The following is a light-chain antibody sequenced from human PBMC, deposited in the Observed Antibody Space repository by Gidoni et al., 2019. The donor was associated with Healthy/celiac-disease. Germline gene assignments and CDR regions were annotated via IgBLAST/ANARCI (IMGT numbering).Light chain of an antibody. CDR2: GAS. CDR3: QQYGSSPRT. Sequence: EIVLTQSPGTLSLSPGERATLSCRARQSVSRSYLAWYQQKPGQAPRLLIYGASSTATGIPDRFSGSGSGTDFTLTISRLEPEDFAVYYCQQYGSSPRTFXYXTKVXIK. J-gene: IGKJ1*01. CDR1: QSVSRSY. V-gene: IGKV3-20*01.